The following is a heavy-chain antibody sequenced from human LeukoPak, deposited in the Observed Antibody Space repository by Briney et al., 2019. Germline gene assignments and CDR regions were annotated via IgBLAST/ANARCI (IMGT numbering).Heavy chain of an antibody. CDR2: INPNSGGT. D-gene: IGHD2-15*01. Sequence: ASVKVSCKASGYTFTGYNIHWVRQAPGQGLEWMGWINPNSGGTNYAQKFQGRVTMTRDTSISTAYMELSRLRSDDTAVYYCARDAARIVVVVGMNWFDPWGQGTLVTVSS. CDR1: GYTFTGYN. J-gene: IGHJ5*02. V-gene: IGHV1-2*02. CDR3: ARDAARIVVVVGMNWFDP.